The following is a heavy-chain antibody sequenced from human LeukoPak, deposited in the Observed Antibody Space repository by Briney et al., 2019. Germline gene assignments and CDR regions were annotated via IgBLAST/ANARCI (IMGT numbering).Heavy chain of an antibody. D-gene: IGHD3-10*01. CDR2: INHNGNVN. CDR1: GFTFSSYW. J-gene: IGHJ4*02. Sequence: GGSLRLSCAASGFTFSSYWMNWARQAPGKGLEWVASINHNGNVNYYVDSVKGRFTISRDNAKNSLSLQMNNLRVEDTAVYYCARAGSHWHYVYWGQGTVVTVSS. V-gene: IGHV3-7*01. CDR3: ARAGSHWHYVY.